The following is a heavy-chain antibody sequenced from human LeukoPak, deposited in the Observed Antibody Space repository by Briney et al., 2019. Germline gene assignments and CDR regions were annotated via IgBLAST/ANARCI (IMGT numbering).Heavy chain of an antibody. D-gene: IGHD2-2*01. CDR2: IYTIGST. CDR1: GGSISSYY. CDR3: ESTSVSCSSTSCYALGY. V-gene: IGHV4-4*07. Sequence: PADTLSLTCTVSGGSISSYYWSWIRQPAGKGLEWIGRIYTIGSTNYNPSLKSRVTISVAKSTTQSSLKMSSVTAADTAAYYCESTSVSCSSTSCYALGYWGQGTLVTVSS. J-gene: IGHJ4*02.